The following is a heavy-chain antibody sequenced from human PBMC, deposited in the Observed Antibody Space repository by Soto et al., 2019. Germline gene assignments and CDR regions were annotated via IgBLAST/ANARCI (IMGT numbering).Heavy chain of an antibody. CDR1: GDSTSNSNW. CDR3: ARRIYSAWYLDL. Sequence: QVQLQESGPGLVKPSGTLSLTCAVSGDSTSNSNWWSWVRQPPGKGLEWIGEVHYSGSTHYNPSLKSRVPIAIDQYQNQCTLKLSAVTAADTALYYCARRIYSAWYLDLWGRCTLVTLPS. V-gene: IGHV4-4*02. J-gene: IGHJ2*01. D-gene: IGHD6-13*01. CDR2: VHYSGST.